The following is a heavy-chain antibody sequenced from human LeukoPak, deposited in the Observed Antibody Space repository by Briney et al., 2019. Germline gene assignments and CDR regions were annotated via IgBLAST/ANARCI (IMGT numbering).Heavy chain of an antibody. D-gene: IGHD1-1*01. CDR1: GITFTNAW. Sequence: GVSLRLSCAVSGITFTNAWFNWVRQAQGKGLEWVGRIRSKTDGGTSDLAASVKARFTISRDDSENMVFLQMNSLDTDDTAVYYCATAPGNWGTAPLDYWGRGTLVTVSS. CDR3: ATAPGNWGTAPLDY. CDR2: IRSKTDGGTS. V-gene: IGHV3-15*01. J-gene: IGHJ4*02.